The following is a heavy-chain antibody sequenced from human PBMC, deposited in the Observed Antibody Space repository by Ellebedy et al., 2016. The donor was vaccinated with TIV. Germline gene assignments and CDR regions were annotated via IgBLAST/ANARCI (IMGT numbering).Heavy chain of an antibody. J-gene: IGHJ3*02. CDR2: IYYSGNT. D-gene: IGHD6-19*01. V-gene: IGHV4-39*01. Sequence: MPSETLSLTCTVSGGSFDTTGYYWAWIRQPPGKGLGWIGSIYYSGNTYYSPSLKSRVTISVDTSKNQFSLNLTSVTAADTAVYYCARLGRVAVAGTGYAFDIWGQGTLVTVSS. CDR3: ARLGRVAVAGTGYAFDI. CDR1: GGSFDTTGYY.